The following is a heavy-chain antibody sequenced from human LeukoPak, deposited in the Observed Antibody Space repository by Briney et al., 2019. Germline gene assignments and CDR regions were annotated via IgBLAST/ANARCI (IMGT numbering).Heavy chain of an antibody. CDR3: ARESPLVASADC. V-gene: IGHV4-4*07. CDR1: GRSISSYY. D-gene: IGHD6-25*01. CDR2: IYTTGST. Sequence: PSETLSLTCTVSGRSISSYYWSWIRQPAGKGLEWIGRIYTTGSTNYNPSLKSRVTMSLDTSKKQFSLKLSSVTAADTAVYYCARESPLVASADCWGQGTLVTVSS. J-gene: IGHJ4*02.